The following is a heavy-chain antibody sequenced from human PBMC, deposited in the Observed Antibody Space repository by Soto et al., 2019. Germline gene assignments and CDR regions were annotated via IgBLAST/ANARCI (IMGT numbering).Heavy chain of an antibody. CDR1: GYSFTTYG. V-gene: IGHV1-18*01. D-gene: IGHD3-10*01. CDR3: AREGYYSGAESYSPPRYYGMDV. CDR2: ISDYNVNT. J-gene: IGHJ6*02. Sequence: QVQLVQSGAEVKKPGASVKVSCKAPGYSFTTYGISWVRQAPGQGLEWMGWISDYNVNTNYEKKLQGRVTMTTDTYTRKASMELKSLGSDDTAVYYCAREGYYSGAESYSPPRYYGMDVWGQGTTVTVS.